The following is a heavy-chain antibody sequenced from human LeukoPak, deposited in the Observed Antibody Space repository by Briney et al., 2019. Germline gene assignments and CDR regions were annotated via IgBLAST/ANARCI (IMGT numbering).Heavy chain of an antibody. J-gene: IGHJ3*02. CDR3: AQPVVAARDAFDI. Sequence: PGGSLRLSCAASGFTFSSYAMSWVRQAPGKGLEWVSAISGSGGSTYYADSVKGRFTISRDNSKNTLYLQMNSLRAEDTAVYYCAQPVVAARDAFDIWGQGTMVTVSS. V-gene: IGHV3-23*01. D-gene: IGHD2-15*01. CDR2: ISGSGGST. CDR1: GFTFSSYA.